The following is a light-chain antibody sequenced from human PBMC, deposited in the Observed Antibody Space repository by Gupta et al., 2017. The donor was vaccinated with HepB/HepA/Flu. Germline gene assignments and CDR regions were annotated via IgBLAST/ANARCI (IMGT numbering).Light chain of an antibody. CDR2: DAS. Sequence: EIVLTQSPATLSLSPGERATLSCRASQSVSSYLAWYQQKPGQAPRLLIYDASNRATGIPARLSGSGSGTDFTLTISSLVPEDFAVYYCQQRSNWPRLTFGGGTKVEIK. J-gene: IGKJ4*01. CDR3: QQRSNWPRLT. V-gene: IGKV3-11*01. CDR1: QSVSSY.